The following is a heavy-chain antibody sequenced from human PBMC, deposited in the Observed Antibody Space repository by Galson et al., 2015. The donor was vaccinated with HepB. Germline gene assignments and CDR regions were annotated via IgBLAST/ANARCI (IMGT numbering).Heavy chain of an antibody. CDR2: ISYDGSDK. D-gene: IGHD7-27*01. J-gene: IGHJ2*01. V-gene: IGHV3-30-3*01. CDR3: ARGLGIWYFDL. CDR1: GFTFSGYA. Sequence: SLRLSCAASGFTFSGYAMHWVRQAPGKGLEWVAVISYDGSDKYYADSVKGRFTISRDNSKNTLYLQMNSLRAEDTAVYYCARGLGIWYFDLWGRGTQVTVSS.